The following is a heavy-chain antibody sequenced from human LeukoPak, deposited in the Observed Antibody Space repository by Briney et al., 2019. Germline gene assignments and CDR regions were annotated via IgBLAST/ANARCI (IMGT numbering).Heavy chain of an antibody. J-gene: IGHJ4*02. CDR1: GGSISSSSYY. D-gene: IGHD6-13*01. CDR3: ANGGGSSWYNGGYYFDY. V-gene: IGHV4-39*01. CDR2: NYYSGST. Sequence: SETLSLTCTVSGGSISSSSYYWGWIRQPPGKGLEWIGSNYYSGSTYYNPSLKSRVTISVDTSKNQFSLKLSSVTAADTAVYYCANGGGSSWYNGGYYFDYWGQGTLVTVSS.